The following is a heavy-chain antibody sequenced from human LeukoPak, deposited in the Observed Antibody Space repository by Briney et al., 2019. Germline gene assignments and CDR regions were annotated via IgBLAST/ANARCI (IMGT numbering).Heavy chain of an antibody. V-gene: IGHV7-4-1*02. Sequence: ASVKVSCKASGYTFTSYYMHWVRQAPGQGLEWMGWINTNTGNPTYAQGFTGRFVFSLDTSVSTAYLQISSLKAEDTAVYYCARIFRPTTVTTDIDYWGQGTLVTVSS. J-gene: IGHJ4*02. CDR2: INTNTGNP. D-gene: IGHD4-11*01. CDR3: ARIFRPTTVTTDIDY. CDR1: GYTFTSYY.